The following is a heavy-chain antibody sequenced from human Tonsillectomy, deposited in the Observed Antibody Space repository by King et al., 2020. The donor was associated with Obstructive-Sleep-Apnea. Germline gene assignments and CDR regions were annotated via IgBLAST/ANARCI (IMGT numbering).Heavy chain of an antibody. J-gene: IGHJ4*02. D-gene: IGHD2-2*01. CDR1: RFTFSSYG. Sequence: VQLVESGGGVVQPGRSLRLSCAASRFTFSSYGMHWVRQAPGKGLVWVAVIWYDGSNKYYADSVKGRFTISRDNSKNTLDLQMNSLRAEDTAVFYCARGGVVVPAAILLMSYWGQGTLVTVSS. CDR3: ARGGVVVPAAILLMSY. V-gene: IGHV3-33*01. CDR2: IWYDGSNK.